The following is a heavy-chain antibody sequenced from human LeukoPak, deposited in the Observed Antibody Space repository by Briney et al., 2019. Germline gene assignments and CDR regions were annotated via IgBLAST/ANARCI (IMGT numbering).Heavy chain of an antibody. D-gene: IGHD3-22*01. CDR2: LNSDGSST. CDR1: GFTFSSYW. J-gene: IGHJ4*02. Sequence: GGSLRLSCAASGFTFSSYWMHWVRHAPGKGLVWVSRLNSDGSSTSYADSVKGRFTISRDNAKNTLYLQMNSLRAEDTAVYYCARKTSGSGYGYFDYWGQGTLVTVSS. V-gene: IGHV3-74*01. CDR3: ARKTSGSGYGYFDY.